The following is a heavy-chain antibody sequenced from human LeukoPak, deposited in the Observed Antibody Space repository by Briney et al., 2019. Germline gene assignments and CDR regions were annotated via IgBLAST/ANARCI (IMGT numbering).Heavy chain of an antibody. Sequence: GGSLRLSCAASGFTFSSYSMNWVRQAPGKGLEWVSSISSSSSYIYYADSVKGRFTISRDNAKNSLYLQMNSLRAEDTAVYYCARVYYYDSSGYSPFDYWGQGTLVTVSS. J-gene: IGHJ4*02. V-gene: IGHV3-21*01. CDR1: GFTFSSYS. D-gene: IGHD3-22*01. CDR2: ISSSSSYI. CDR3: ARVYYYDSSGYSPFDY.